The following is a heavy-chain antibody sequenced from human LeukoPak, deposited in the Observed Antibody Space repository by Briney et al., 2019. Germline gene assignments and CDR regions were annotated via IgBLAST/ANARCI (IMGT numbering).Heavy chain of an antibody. CDR3: ATGPYDFWSGYLFHY. Sequence: GASVKLTCKVSGYNLTELSMHWLRQAPGKGLEWVGGFAPEDGETIYAEKFQGRVTMTEDTSTDTAYMELSTLRSQDTVVYYCATGPYDFWSGYLFHYWGQGTRVTVSS. CDR2: FAPEDGET. CDR1: GYNLTELS. V-gene: IGHV1-24*01. D-gene: IGHD3-3*01. J-gene: IGHJ4*02.